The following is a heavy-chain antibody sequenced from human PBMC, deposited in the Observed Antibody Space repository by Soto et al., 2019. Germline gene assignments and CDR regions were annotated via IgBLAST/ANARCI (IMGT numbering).Heavy chain of an antibody. CDR3: ARVPIDRSGYSPGFDY. D-gene: IGHD3-22*01. CDR1: GGSISSGGYY. CDR2: IYYSGST. V-gene: IGHV4-31*03. J-gene: IGHJ4*02. Sequence: QVQLQESGPGLVKPSQTLSLTCTVSGGSISSGGYYWSWIRQHPGKGLELIGYIYYSGSTYYNPSLKSRVTISVDTSKNQFSLKVSSVTAADTAVYYCARVPIDRSGYSPGFDYWGQGTLVTVSS.